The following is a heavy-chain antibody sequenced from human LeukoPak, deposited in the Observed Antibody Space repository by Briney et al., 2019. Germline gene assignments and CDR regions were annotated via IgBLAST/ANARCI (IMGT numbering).Heavy chain of an antibody. V-gene: IGHV3-21*06. CDR1: GFTFSSSS. D-gene: IGHD5-18*01. Sequence: WGSLRLSCAAAGFTFSSSSINLVRQPPWKRLDSVSSICTPTSYIYYADSVKGRFTISRDNAKTSLYLQMNSLRAEDTAVYYCASGGYSYGYSGYYYGMDVWGQGTTVTVSS. CDR2: ICTPTSYI. J-gene: IGHJ6*02. CDR3: ASGGYSYGYSGYYYGMDV.